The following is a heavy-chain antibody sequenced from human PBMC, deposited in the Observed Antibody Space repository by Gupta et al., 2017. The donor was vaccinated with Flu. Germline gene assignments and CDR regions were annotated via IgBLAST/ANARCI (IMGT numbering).Heavy chain of an antibody. CDR1: GGSFSGYY. D-gene: IGHD2-2*01. J-gene: IGHJ5*02. Sequence: QVQLQQWGAGLLKPSETLSLTCAVYGGSFSGYYWRWIRQPPGKGLEWIGEINHSGSTNYNPSLKSRVTISVDTSKNQFSLKLSSVTAADTAVYYCGGYCSSTSCYRSRWFDPWGQGTLVTVSS. CDR3: GGYCSSTSCYRSRWFDP. CDR2: INHSGST. V-gene: IGHV4-34*01.